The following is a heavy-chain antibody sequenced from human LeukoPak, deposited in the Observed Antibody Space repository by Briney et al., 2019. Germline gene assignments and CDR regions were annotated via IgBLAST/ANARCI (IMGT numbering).Heavy chain of an antibody. CDR1: GYTFTDYY. CDR3: ATGSRFLEWLPIY. D-gene: IGHD3-3*01. V-gene: IGHV1-69-2*01. J-gene: IGHJ4*02. CDR2: VDPEDGET. Sequence: ASVKIPCKVSGYTFTDYYMHWAQQAPGKGLEWMGLVDPEDGETIYAEKFQGRDTITADTSTDTAYMELSTLRSEDTAVYYCATGSRFLEWLPIYWGQGTLVTVSS.